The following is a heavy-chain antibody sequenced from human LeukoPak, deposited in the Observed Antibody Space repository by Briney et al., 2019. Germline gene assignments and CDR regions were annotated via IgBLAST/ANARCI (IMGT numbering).Heavy chain of an antibody. CDR1: GFTFSNYW. CDR3: AGSGFDY. J-gene: IGHJ4*02. CDR2: IKQDGSEK. V-gene: IGHV3-7*01. D-gene: IGHD2-15*01. Sequence: PGGSLRLSCAASGFTFSNYWMSWVRQAPGKGLEWVANIKQDGSEKYYVNSVKGRFTISRDDAKNSLYLQMNSLRAEDTAVYYCAGSGFDYWGQGTLVTVSS.